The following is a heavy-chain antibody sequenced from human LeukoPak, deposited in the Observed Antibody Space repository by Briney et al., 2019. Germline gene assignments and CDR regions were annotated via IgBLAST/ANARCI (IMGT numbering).Heavy chain of an antibody. CDR3: ARGRRFSSSWYMARYYYYMDV. J-gene: IGHJ6*03. D-gene: IGHD6-13*01. V-gene: IGHV1-8*03. CDR1: GYTFTSYD. CDR2: MNPNSGNT. Sequence: ASVKVSCKASGYTFTSYDINWVRQAAGQGREWMGWMNPNSGNTGYAQKFQGRVTITRNTSISTAYMELSSLRSEDTAVYYCARGRRFSSSWYMARYYYYMDVWGKGTTLTVSS.